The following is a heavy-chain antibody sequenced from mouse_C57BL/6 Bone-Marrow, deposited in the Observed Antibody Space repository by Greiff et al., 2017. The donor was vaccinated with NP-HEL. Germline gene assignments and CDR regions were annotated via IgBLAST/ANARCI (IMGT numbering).Heavy chain of an antibody. CDR1: GYAFSSSW. Sequence: QVQLQQSGPELVKPGASVKISCKASGYAFSSSWMNWVKQRPGQGLEWIGRIYPGDGDTNYNGKFKGKATLTADKSSSTAYMQLSSLTSEDSAVYFCAGWNYAMDYWGQGTSVTVSS. J-gene: IGHJ4*01. CDR2: IYPGDGDT. V-gene: IGHV1-82*01. CDR3: AGWNYAMDY.